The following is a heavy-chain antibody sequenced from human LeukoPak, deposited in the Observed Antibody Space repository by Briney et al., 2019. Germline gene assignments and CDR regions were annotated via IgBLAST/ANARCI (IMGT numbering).Heavy chain of an antibody. D-gene: IGHD3-9*01. CDR1: GFTFSSYG. CDR2: IRYDGTNK. Sequence: PGGSLRLSCAASGFTFSSYGMHWVRQAPGKGLEWVAFIRYDGTNKYYADSVKGRFTISRDNFKNTLYLKTNNLRAEDTAVYYCAKDGVPSRYFGRNYFDYWGQGALVTVSS. CDR3: AKDGVPSRYFGRNYFDY. V-gene: IGHV3-30*02. J-gene: IGHJ4*02.